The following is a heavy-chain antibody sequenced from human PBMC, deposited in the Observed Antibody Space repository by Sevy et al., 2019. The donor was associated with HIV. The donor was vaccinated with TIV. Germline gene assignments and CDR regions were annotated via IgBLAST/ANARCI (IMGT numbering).Heavy chain of an antibody. V-gene: IGHV3-48*02. CDR2: ISGGSRTI. CDR1: GFTFSKNS. Sequence: GGSLRLSCTASGFTFSKNSMNWVRQAPGKGLEWVTYISGGSRTIYYADSVRGRFTISRDNAKNSLYLQMNSLRDEDTAVYYCARDGQRGYDMDVWGQGTTVTVSS. J-gene: IGHJ6*02. CDR3: ARDGQRGYDMDV.